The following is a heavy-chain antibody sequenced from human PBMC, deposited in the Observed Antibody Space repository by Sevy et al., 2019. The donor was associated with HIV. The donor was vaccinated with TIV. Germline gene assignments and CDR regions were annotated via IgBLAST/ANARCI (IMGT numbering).Heavy chain of an antibody. Sequence: GGSLRLSCAASGFTFSSYSMNWVRQAPGKGLEWVSSISSSSSNIYYGDSEKGRFTISRDNAKNSLYLQMNSLRAEDTAVYYCARNYDSSGYLMAWFDPWGQGTLVTVSS. V-gene: IGHV3-21*01. D-gene: IGHD3-22*01. J-gene: IGHJ5*02. CDR1: GFTFSSYS. CDR3: ARNYDSSGYLMAWFDP. CDR2: ISSSSSNI.